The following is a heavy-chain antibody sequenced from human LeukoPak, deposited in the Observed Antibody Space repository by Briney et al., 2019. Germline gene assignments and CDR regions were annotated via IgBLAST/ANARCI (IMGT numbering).Heavy chain of an antibody. CDR1: GFTFSGYA. D-gene: IGHD3-22*01. CDR2: ISSNGDST. V-gene: IGHV3-64*01. J-gene: IGHJ4*02. Sequence: GGSLRLSCAASGFTFSGYAMHWVRQAPGKGLEYVSAISSNGDSTYYANSVKGRFTISRDNSKNTLYLQMISLRAEDTAVYYCAKRGHYDSSGSYAPFDYWGQGTLVTVSS. CDR3: AKRGHYDSSGSYAPFDY.